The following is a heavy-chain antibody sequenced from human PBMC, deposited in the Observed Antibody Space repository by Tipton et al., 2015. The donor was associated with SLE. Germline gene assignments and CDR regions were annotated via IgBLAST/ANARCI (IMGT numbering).Heavy chain of an antibody. Sequence: QSGAEVKKPGASVKVSCKASGYTFTTYDINWVRQAPGQGLEWMGWMNPNRGNTGYAQKFQGRVTLTRDASIGTAYMELSGLRSEDTAVYFCARSHIIMIQEVIDQHYFDYWGQGTLVTVSS. D-gene: IGHD3-16*01. CDR2: MNPNRGNT. J-gene: IGHJ4*02. V-gene: IGHV1-8*01. CDR1: GYTFTTYD. CDR3: ARSHIIMIQEVIDQHYFDY.